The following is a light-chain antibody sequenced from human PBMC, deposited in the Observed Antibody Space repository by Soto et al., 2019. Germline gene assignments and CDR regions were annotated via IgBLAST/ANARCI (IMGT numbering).Light chain of an antibody. V-gene: IGLV2-14*01. Sequence: QSALTHPASVSGSPGQSITISCTGTSSDVGGYNYVSWYQQHPGKAPKLMIYDVSNRPSGVSNRFSGSKSGNTASLTISGLQAEDEADYYCSSYTSSSTLEVFGTGTKLTVL. CDR1: SSDVGGYNY. CDR3: SSYTSSSTLEV. J-gene: IGLJ1*01. CDR2: DVS.